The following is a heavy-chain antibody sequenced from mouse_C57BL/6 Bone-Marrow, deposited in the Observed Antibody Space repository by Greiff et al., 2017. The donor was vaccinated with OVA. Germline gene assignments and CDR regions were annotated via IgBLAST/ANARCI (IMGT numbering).Heavy chain of an antibody. CDR2: ISSGGSYT. CDR3: ARRAFDY. CDR1: GFTFSSYG. Sequence: EVNVVESGGDLVKPGGSLKLSCAASGFTFSSYGMSWVRQTPDKRLEWVATISSGGSYTYYPDSVKGRFTISRDNAKNTLYLQLSSLKSEDTAIYYCARRAFDYWGQGTTLTVSS. V-gene: IGHV5-6*02. J-gene: IGHJ2*01.